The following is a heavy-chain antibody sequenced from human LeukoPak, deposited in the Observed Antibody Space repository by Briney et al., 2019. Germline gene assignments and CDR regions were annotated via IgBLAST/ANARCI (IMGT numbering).Heavy chain of an antibody. D-gene: IGHD3-10*01. CDR1: GGSTSSYY. CDR2: IHYTGST. V-gene: IGHV4-59*01. J-gene: IGHJ1*01. Sequence: SETLSLTCTVSGGSTSSYYWSWIRQSPGKGLECIGYIHYTGSTNYNPSLKSRVTISVETSKNQFSLKLKSVTAADTAVYYCASRVMVRDSEVFQHWGQGTLVTVSS. CDR3: ASRVMVRDSEVFQH.